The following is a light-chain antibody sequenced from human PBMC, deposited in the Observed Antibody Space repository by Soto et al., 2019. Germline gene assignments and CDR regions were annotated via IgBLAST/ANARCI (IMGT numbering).Light chain of an antibody. J-gene: IGLJ1*01. Sequence: QSALTQPASVSGSPGQSITISCTGTSSDVGGYNYVSWYQQHPGKAPKLMIYEVSNRPAGVSNLFAGSKSGNTASLTISGLQAEYEADYDCSSYTSSSIDYVFGTGTQLTVL. CDR2: EVS. CDR3: SSYTSSSIDYV. V-gene: IGLV2-14*01. CDR1: SSDVGGYNY.